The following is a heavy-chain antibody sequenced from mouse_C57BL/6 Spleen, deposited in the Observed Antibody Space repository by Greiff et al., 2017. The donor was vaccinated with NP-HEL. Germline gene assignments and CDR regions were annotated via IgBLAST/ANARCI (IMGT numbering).Heavy chain of an antibody. V-gene: IGHV5-17*01. CDR1: GFTFSDYG. Sequence: EVQPVVSGGGLVKPGGSLKLSCAASGFTFSDYGMHWVRQAPVKGLVWVAYISSGSSTIYYADTVKGGFTNSRDNAKNTLFLQMTSLRSEDTAMYYCATKYYGSRGNAMDYWGQGTSDTVSS. D-gene: IGHD1-1*01. CDR3: ATKYYGSRGNAMDY. J-gene: IGHJ4*01. CDR2: ISSGSSTI.